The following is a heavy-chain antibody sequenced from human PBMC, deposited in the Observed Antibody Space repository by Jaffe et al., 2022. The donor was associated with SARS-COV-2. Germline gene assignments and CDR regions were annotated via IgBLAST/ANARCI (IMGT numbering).Heavy chain of an antibody. CDR1: GGSISSGSYY. CDR3: ARGPMSGFGY. CDR2: IYTSGST. J-gene: IGHJ4*02. V-gene: IGHV4-61*02. Sequence: QVQLQESGPGLVKPSQTLSLTCTVSGGSISSGSYYWSWIRQPAGKGLEWIGRIYTSGSTNYNPSLKSRVTISVDTSKNQFSLKLSSVTAADTAVYYCARGPMSGFGYWGQGTLVTVSS. D-gene: IGHD3-10*01.